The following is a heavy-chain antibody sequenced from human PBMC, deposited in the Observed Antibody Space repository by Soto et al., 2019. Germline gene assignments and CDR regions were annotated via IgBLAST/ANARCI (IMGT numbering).Heavy chain of an antibody. Sequence: QVQLVESGGGVVQPGGSLRLSCPASEFTSSSYALHWVRRAPGKGLEWVEVISKDGRNNYYADSVKGRFTISRDNSKNTLYLQMNGLRAEDTAVYYCARGGGGTMIVAVYYYYYGMDVWGQGTTVTVSS. CDR2: ISKDGRNN. CDR1: EFTSSSYA. D-gene: IGHD3-22*01. CDR3: ARGGGGTMIVAVYYYYYGMDV. J-gene: IGHJ6*02. V-gene: IGHV3-30*04.